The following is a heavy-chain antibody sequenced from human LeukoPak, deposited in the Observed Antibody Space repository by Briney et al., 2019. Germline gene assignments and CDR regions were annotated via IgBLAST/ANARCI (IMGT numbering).Heavy chain of an antibody. V-gene: IGHV1-2*02. CDR2: INPNSGGT. CDR1: GYTFTGYY. CDR3: ARDSTVTSNRDAFDI. Sequence: GASVKVSCKASGYTFTGYYMHWVRQAPGQGLEWMGWINPNSGGTNYAQKLQGRVTMTTDTSTSTAYMELRSLRSDDTAVYYCARDSTVTSNRDAFDIWGQGTMVTVSS. D-gene: IGHD4-17*01. J-gene: IGHJ3*02.